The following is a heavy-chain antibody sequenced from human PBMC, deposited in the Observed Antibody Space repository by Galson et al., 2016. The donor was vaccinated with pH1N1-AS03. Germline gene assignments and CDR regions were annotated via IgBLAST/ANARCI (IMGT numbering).Heavy chain of an antibody. CDR3: ARVCSSGGCFDY. Sequence: SLRLSCAASGFTFNRFGMHWVRQAPGKGLEWVAVIWYDGSNKYYADSVKGRFTISRDNSKNTLYLQMNSLRAEDTAVYYWARVCSSGGCFDYWGQGTLVTVSS. D-gene: IGHD6-19*01. CDR1: GFTFNRFG. CDR2: IWYDGSNK. J-gene: IGHJ4*02. V-gene: IGHV3-33*01.